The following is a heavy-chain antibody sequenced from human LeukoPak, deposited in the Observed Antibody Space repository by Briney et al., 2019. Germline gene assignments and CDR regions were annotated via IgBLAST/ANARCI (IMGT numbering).Heavy chain of an antibody. V-gene: IGHV3-23*01. D-gene: IGHD2-2*01. CDR2: ISGSGGST. J-gene: IGHJ5*02. CDR1: GFTFTTYA. Sequence: GGSLTLPCTASGFTFTTYAITGVRQAPGKGLDWVSGISGSGGSTYYADSVKGRFSISRDNSKNTVYLEMNSLRVEVTAVYYCAKWTYCSTNICQIDDGCLKPWGQGILVTVSS. CDR3: AKWTYCSTNICQIDDGCLKP.